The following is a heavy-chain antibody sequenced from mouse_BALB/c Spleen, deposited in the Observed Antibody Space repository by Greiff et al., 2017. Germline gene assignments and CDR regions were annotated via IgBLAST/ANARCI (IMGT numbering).Heavy chain of an antibody. D-gene: IGHD2-12*01. J-gene: IGHJ3*01. CDR1: GFTFSDYY. V-gene: IGHV5-4*02. CDR3: ARAAYYKDWFAY. Sequence: EVKLVESGGGLVKPGGSLKLSCAASGFTFSDYYMYWVRQTPEKRLEWVATISDGGSYTYYPDSVKGRFTISRDNAKNNLYLQMSSLKSEDTAMYYCARAAYYKDWFAYWGQGTLVTVSA. CDR2: ISDGGSYT.